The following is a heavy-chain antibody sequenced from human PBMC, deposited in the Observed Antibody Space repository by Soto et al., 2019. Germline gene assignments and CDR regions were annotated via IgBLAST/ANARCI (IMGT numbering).Heavy chain of an antibody. Sequence: QITLKESGPTLVKPTPTLTLTCTFSGFSLSTRGVAVGWFRQPPGKALEWLALIYWDEDKWYSPSLKSRRTITDDTSKNQVVLTKTNMDPVDTATYYCAHRPRGYAYYFDYWGQGTLVTVSS. CDR3: AHRPRGYAYYFDY. J-gene: IGHJ4*02. CDR2: IYWDEDK. D-gene: IGHD5-12*01. CDR1: GFSLSTRGVA. V-gene: IGHV2-5*02.